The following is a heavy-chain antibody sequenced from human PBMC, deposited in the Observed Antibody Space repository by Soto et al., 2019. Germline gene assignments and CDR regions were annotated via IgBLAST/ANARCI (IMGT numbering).Heavy chain of an antibody. CDR2: ISYDGSNK. J-gene: IGHJ4*02. CDR1: GFTFSSYG. CDR3: AKGTGYYDSSGYHGDFDY. D-gene: IGHD3-22*01. Sequence: GGSLRLSCAASGFTFSSYGMHWVRQAPGKGLEWVAVISYDGSNKYYADSVKGRFTISRDNSKNTVHFQMNSLRAEDTAVYYCAKGTGYYDSSGYHGDFDYWGQGTLVTVSS. V-gene: IGHV3-30*18.